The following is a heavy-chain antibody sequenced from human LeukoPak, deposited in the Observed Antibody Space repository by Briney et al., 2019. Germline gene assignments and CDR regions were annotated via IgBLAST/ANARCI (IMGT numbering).Heavy chain of an antibody. V-gene: IGHV3-33*01. Sequence: GRCVRLFCAASGFIFRSYAMHWVRQASGKALEWVSVIWYDGANKYYADFVKGRFTISRDNSKNTLYLQMNSLRAEDTAVYYCARDDSGWVDYWGQGTLVTVSS. D-gene: IGHD6-19*01. CDR3: ARDDSGWVDY. CDR1: GFIFRSYA. J-gene: IGHJ4*02. CDR2: IWYDGANK.